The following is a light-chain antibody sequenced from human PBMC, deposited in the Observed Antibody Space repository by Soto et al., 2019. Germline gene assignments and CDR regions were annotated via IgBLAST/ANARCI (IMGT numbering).Light chain of an antibody. CDR3: QQYGSSPSIT. V-gene: IGKV3-20*01. CDR1: QSVRSTY. Sequence: EIVLTQSPGTLSLSPGEGATLACRASQSVRSTYLAWYQQKPGQAPRLLIYGTSSRATGIPDRFSGSGSGTDFTLTISRLEPEDFAVYYCQQYGSSPSITFGQGTRLEIK. J-gene: IGKJ5*01. CDR2: GTS.